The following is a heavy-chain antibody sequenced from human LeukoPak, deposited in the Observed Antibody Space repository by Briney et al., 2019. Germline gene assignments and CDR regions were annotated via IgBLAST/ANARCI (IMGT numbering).Heavy chain of an antibody. J-gene: IGHJ6*02. V-gene: IGHV4-59*08. CDR3: AVLAGTDYYYNMDV. CDR1: GVSISSSY. Sequence: SETLSLTCTVSGVSISSSYWSWIRQSPGKGLEWIGYNDYSGSTNYNPSLKSRVTISVDTSKKQLSLKLSSVTAADTAVYYCAVLAGTDYYYNMDVWGQGTTVTVSS. D-gene: IGHD6-19*01. CDR2: NDYSGST.